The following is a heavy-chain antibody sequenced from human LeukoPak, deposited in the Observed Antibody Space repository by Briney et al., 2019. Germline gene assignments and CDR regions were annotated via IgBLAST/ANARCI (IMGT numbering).Heavy chain of an antibody. J-gene: IGHJ4*02. CDR2: ISWNSGSI. V-gene: IGHV3-9*03. D-gene: IGHD3-3*01. CDR1: GFTFDDYA. CDR3: AKDSKATIFEVFDY. Sequence: GGSLRLSXAASGFTFDDYAMHWIRQAPGKGLEWVSGISWNSGSIGYADSVKGRFTISRDNAKNSLYLQMNSLRAEDMALYYCAKDSKATIFEVFDYWGQGTLVTVSS.